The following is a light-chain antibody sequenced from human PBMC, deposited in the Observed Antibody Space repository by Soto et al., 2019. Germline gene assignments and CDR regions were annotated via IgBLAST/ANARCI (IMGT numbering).Light chain of an antibody. V-gene: IGLV2-14*01. J-gene: IGLJ1*01. CDR1: SSDIGGYNF. CDR3: NSYRTVSTYV. CDR2: DVG. Sequence: QSALTQPASVSGSPGQSITIACTGTSSDIGGYNFVSWYQQQPGKAPKLLIYDVGNRPSGVSNRFSGSKSGHTASLTISGPQAEDEAHYYCNSYRTVSTYVFGTGTKLTVL.